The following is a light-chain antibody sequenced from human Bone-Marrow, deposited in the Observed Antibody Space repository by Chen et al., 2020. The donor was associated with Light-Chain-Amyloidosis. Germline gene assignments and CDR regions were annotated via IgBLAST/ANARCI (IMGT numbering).Light chain of an antibody. Sequence: EIVITQSPVTLSVSPGERSTISCRASQSANNHLDWYQQKPGQTPMLLIYGASTRAPATPTRISGSGSGTEFTLTISSLKSEDVAVYYCQQYYDWPTFGPGTKVHI. CDR2: GAS. CDR1: QSANNH. CDR3: QQYYDWPT. J-gene: IGKJ3*01. V-gene: IGKV3-15*01.